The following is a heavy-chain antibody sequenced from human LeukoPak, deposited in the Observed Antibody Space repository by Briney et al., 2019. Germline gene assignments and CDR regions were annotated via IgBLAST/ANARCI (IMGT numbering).Heavy chain of an antibody. J-gene: IGHJ4*02. CDR2: IYPGDSDT. D-gene: IGHD3-22*01. V-gene: IGHV5-51*01. CDR1: GYSFTSYW. Sequence: GESLKISCKASGYSFTSYWIGWVRHMPGKGLEWMGIIYPGDSDTRYSPSFQGQVTISADRSISTAYLQWSSLKASDTAMYYCTSPKDKYYYDSSGYYSFDYWGQGTLVTVSS. CDR3: TSPKDKYYYDSSGYYSFDY.